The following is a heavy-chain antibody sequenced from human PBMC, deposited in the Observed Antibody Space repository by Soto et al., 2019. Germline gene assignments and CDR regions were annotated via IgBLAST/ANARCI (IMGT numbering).Heavy chain of an antibody. CDR1: GFTFSDYY. Sequence: QVQLVESGGGVVQPGRSLRLSCAASGFTFSDYYMSWIRQAPGKGLEWVSYISSSSSYTNYADSVKGRFTISRDNAKNSLYLQMNSLRAEDTAVYYCARFLPYGDYPLDYYYYGMDVWGQGTTVTVSS. J-gene: IGHJ6*02. CDR3: ARFLPYGDYPLDYYYYGMDV. D-gene: IGHD4-17*01. V-gene: IGHV3-11*06. CDR2: ISSSSSYT.